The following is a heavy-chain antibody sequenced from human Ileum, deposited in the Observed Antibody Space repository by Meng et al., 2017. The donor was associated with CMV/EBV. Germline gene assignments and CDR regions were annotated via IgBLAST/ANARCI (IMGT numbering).Heavy chain of an antibody. CDR2: MNSKSGVT. J-gene: IGHJ4*02. CDR1: GYTFPDYY. V-gene: IGHV1-2*05. CDR3: ARDRVGDGFTALYFDY. Sequence: SGYTFPDYYLPWLRQAPGQGLEWMGRMNSKSGVTVYSRKFQGRVTMTRDTPINIAYMELSRLTSDDTGVFYCARDRVGDGFTALYFDYWGQGTLVTVSS. D-gene: IGHD3-16*01.